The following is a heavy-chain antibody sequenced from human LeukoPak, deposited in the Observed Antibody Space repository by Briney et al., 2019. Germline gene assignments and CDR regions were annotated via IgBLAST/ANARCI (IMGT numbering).Heavy chain of an antibody. V-gene: IGHV3-74*01. CDR2: INTDGSST. CDR3: ARVINSGWLGELSD. CDR1: GFSFSTYG. J-gene: IGHJ4*02. Sequence: GRSLRLSCPTSGFSFSTYGMHWVRQAPGKGLVWVSRINTDGSSTTYADSVKGRFTISRDNAKNTLYLQMNSLRAEDTAVYYCARVINSGWLGELSDWGQGTLVTVSS. D-gene: IGHD6-19*01.